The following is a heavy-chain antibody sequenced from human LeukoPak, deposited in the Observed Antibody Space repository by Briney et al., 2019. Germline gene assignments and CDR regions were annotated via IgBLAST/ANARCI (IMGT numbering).Heavy chain of an antibody. V-gene: IGHV1-24*01. CDR2: RDPEYGET. D-gene: IGHD3-16*02. Sequence: APVKVSCKVIGTTLTRLSIHWVRQAPGKGLEWMGGRDPEYGETIYAQDFQGRITMTQDTSTDTAFLELNRLTSEDTALYYCASATIIWGSYRSWLDPWGQGSLVTVSS. J-gene: IGHJ5*02. CDR3: ASATIIWGSYRSWLDP. CDR1: GTTLTRLS.